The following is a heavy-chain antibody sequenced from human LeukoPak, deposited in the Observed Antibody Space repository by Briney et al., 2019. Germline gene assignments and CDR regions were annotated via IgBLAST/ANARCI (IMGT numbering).Heavy chain of an antibody. Sequence: GGSLRLPCEALGFLLRNNGIHWVGQPQGKGLEWLALIWYDGRTTFHADSVKGRFTTYRDNSANTLYLQMSSLRVEDTDVYDCAREWGRIAVAGGPGYWGEGARVTVSS. V-gene: IGHV3-33*01. CDR2: IWYDGRTT. D-gene: IGHD6-19*01. J-gene: IGHJ4*02. CDR3: AREWGRIAVAGGPGY. CDR1: GFLLRNNG.